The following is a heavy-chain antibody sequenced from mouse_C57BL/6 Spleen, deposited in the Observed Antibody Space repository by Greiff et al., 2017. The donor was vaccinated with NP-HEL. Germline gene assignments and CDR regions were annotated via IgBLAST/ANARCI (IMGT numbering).Heavy chain of an antibody. D-gene: IGHD1-1*01. V-gene: IGHV1-53*01. CDR1: GYTFTSYW. CDR3: ASWGSYGSRALDY. J-gene: IGHJ2*01. CDR2: INPSNGGT. Sequence: QVQLQQPGTEPVKPGASVKLSCKASGYTFTSYWMHWVQQTPGQGLEWIGNINPSNGGTTSNYKFKSKATLTVSKSSSTAYMQHSRLTSEDSAVYYCASWGSYGSRALDYWGQGTTLTVSS.